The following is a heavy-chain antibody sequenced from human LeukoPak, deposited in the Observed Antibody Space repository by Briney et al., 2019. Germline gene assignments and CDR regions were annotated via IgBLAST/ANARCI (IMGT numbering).Heavy chain of an antibody. V-gene: IGHV4-59*01. Sequence: SETLSLTCTGFGGSISGYCLDWIRQPPGKGLEWIGYICHSGSTNSNPSLKSRVTLSVDTSKNQFSLRLTSLTAADTAVYFCAREMTYTGGWGPFDYWGPGALLTVSS. J-gene: IGHJ4*02. CDR1: GGSISGYC. D-gene: IGHD6-19*01. CDR3: AREMTYTGGWGPFDY. CDR2: ICHSGST.